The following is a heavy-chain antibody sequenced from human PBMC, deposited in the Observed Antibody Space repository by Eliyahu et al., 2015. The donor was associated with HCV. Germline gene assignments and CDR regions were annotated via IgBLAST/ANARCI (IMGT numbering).Heavy chain of an antibody. V-gene: IGHV3-74*01. CDR2: INWDGGIT. J-gene: IGHJ5*01. Sequence: EVQLVESGGALVQPGGSLRLSCAASGFTFRNYWMYWVRQAPGMGLVWVSRINWDGGITGYADSVKGRFTVSRDNAKNTLDLQMNNLRVDDTAVYFCARGSDSWGQGTVVTVSS. CDR3: ARGSDS. CDR1: GFTFRNYW.